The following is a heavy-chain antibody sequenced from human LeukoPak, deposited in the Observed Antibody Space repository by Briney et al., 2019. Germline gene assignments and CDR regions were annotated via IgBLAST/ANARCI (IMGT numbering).Heavy chain of an antibody. D-gene: IGHD6-19*01. J-gene: IGHJ4*02. Sequence: PSETLSLTCTVSGDPISSYSWTWIRQPAGKGLEWIGRIHLSGSTDHKPSLKSPVNISLDKSKNQFSLKLNSVTAADSALYYCARGRLSVASIVAFDYWGQGALVAVSS. V-gene: IGHV4-4*07. CDR3: ARGRLSVASIVAFDY. CDR2: IHLSGST. CDR1: GDPISSYS.